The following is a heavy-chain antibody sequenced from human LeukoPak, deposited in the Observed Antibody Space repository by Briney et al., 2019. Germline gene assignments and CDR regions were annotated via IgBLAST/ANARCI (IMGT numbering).Heavy chain of an antibody. J-gene: IGHJ6*03. D-gene: IGHD1-26*01. CDR3: ARQRVGATGRSYYYYYMDV. CDR1: GYSFTGSW. CDR2: IYPGDSDT. Sequence: GESLKISCKGSGYSFTGSWIGWVRQMPGKGLEWMGIIYPGDSDTRYSPSFQGQVTISADKSISTAYLQWSSLKASDTAMYYCARQRVGATGRSYYYYYMDVWGKGTTVTISS. V-gene: IGHV5-51*01.